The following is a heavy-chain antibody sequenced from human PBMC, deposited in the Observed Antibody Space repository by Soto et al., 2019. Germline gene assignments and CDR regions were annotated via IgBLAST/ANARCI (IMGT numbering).Heavy chain of an antibody. V-gene: IGHV1-18*01. D-gene: IGHD3-10*01. CDR2: VSPYSNIT. CDR1: DYIFTTYG. J-gene: IGHJ6*02. CDR3: AGNGERDLGLNYYFYYGMDV. Sequence: ASVKVSCKASDYIFTTYGISWVRQAPGQGLEWMGWVSPYSNITNYAQKFQGRVTMTTETSTSTVYMELRSLRSDDTAMYYCAGNGERDLGLNYYFYYGMDVWGQGTSVTVSS.